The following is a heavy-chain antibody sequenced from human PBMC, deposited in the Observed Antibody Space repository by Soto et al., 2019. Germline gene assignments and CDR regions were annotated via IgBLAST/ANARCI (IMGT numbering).Heavy chain of an antibody. Sequence: PSETLSLTCAVSNFSISNGYYWSWIRQPPGRGLEWLGSMYHRGIAYYNPSLAGRVSISIDTSKNQFSLSLTSVTAADTAVYFCAREAFHYYATTGFYSDYWGRGTLVTAPQ. CDR1: NFSISNGYY. D-gene: IGHD3-10*01. CDR3: AREAFHYYATTGFYSDY. J-gene: IGHJ4*02. CDR2: MYHRGIA. V-gene: IGHV4-38-2*02.